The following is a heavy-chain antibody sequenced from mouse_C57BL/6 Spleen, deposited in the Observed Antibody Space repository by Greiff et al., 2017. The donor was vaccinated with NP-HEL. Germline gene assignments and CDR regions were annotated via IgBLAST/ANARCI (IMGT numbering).Heavy chain of an antibody. CDR3: ARRTGTDAMDY. J-gene: IGHJ4*01. CDR2: IYPGDGDT. Sequence: QVQLKQSGPELVKPGASVKISCKASGYAFSSSWMNWVKQRPGKGLEWIGRIYPGDGDTNYNRKFKGKATLTADKSSSTAYMQLSSLTSEDSAVYFCARRTGTDAMDYWGQGTSVTVSS. D-gene: IGHD4-1*01. CDR1: GYAFSSSW. V-gene: IGHV1-82*01.